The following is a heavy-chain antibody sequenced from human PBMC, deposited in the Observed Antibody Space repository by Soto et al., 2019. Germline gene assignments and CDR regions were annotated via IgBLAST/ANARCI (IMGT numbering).Heavy chain of an antibody. CDR3: ARERLDDYGDYGRRPYYYYYMDV. Sequence: GGSLRLSCAASGFTFSSYSMNWVRQAPGKGLEWVSSISSSSSYIYYADSVKGRFTISRDNAKNSLYLQMNSLRAEDTAVYYCARERLDDYGDYGRRPYYYYYMDVWGKGTTVTVSS. CDR1: GFTFSSYS. J-gene: IGHJ6*03. V-gene: IGHV3-21*01. D-gene: IGHD4-17*01. CDR2: ISSSSSYI.